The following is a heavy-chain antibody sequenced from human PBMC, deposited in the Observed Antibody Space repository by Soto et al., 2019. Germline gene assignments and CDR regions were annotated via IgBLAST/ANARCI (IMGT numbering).Heavy chain of an antibody. Sequence: PSETVSLTCSVSGDSISNLDYFWAWIRELPRQDLEYIGYIYKSATPYYTPSFESRVAMSVDTSKSQFSLNVTSVTAANTAVYFCARGRYCLTGRCFPNWFNSWGQGALVTVSS. CDR3: ARGRYCLTGRCFPNWFNS. V-gene: IGHV4-30-4*01. D-gene: IGHD7-27*01. J-gene: IGHJ5*01. CDR2: IYKSATP. CDR1: GDSISNLDYF.